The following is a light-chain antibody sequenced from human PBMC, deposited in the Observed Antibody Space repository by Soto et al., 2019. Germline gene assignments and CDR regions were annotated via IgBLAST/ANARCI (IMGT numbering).Light chain of an antibody. V-gene: IGKV3-20*01. CDR2: GAS. CDR3: QQFGNSAWT. J-gene: IGKJ1*01. Sequence: EIVLSQSPGIMSLSTGERATLSCRDSQSVPNTYFAWYQQKPGQPPRLLISGASHRATGIPDRFSGSGSGTDFTLTISRLEPEDFAVYFCQQFGNSAWTFGQGTRVEI. CDR1: QSVPNTY.